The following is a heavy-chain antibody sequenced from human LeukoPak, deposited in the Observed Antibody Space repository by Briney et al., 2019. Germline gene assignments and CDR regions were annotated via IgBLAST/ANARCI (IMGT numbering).Heavy chain of an antibody. CDR2: IYSGGIYNDGTT. J-gene: IGHJ3*02. V-gene: IGHV3-66*04. CDR1: GFTVSSNY. CDR3: ARRELLGYSYGLRTFNI. Sequence: PGGSLRLSCAASGFTVSSNYMSRVRQAPGKGLEWVSVIYSGGIYNDGTTNYGDSVKGRFTISRDNSKNTLYLQMNSLRAEDTAVYYCARRELLGYSYGLRTFNIWGQGTTVTVSS. D-gene: IGHD5-18*01.